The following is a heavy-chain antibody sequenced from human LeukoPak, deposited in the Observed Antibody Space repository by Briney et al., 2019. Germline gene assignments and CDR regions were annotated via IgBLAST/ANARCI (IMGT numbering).Heavy chain of an antibody. Sequence: PGGSLRLSCAASGFTFDDYAMHWVRHAPGKGLEGVSGISWNSDSIGYADSVKGRFTISRDNAKNSLYLQMNSLRAEDTALYYCAKDTAIRSGSYYRYFDYGGQGTVVTVSS. CDR2: ISWNSDSI. D-gene: IGHD1-26*01. J-gene: IGHJ4*02. V-gene: IGHV3-9*01. CDR3: AKDTAIRSGSYYRYFDY. CDR1: GFTFDDYA.